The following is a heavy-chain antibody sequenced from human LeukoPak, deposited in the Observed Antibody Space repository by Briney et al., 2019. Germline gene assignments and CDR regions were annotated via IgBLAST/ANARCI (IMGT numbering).Heavy chain of an antibody. CDR2: INPGDGST. J-gene: IGHJ3*02. CDR1: GYTFTSYY. D-gene: IGHD2-15*01. Sequence: GASVKVSCKASGYTFTSYYIHWVRQAPGQGLEWMGIINPGDGSTSYVQKFQGKVTMTRDMSTSTVYMELSSLRSEDTAVYYCARDWGYCSGGSCYRGAFDIWGQGTMVTVSS. CDR3: ARDWGYCSGGSCYRGAFDI. V-gene: IGHV1-46*01.